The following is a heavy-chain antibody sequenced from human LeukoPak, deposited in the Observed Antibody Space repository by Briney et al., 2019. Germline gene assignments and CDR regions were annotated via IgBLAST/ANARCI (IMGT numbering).Heavy chain of an antibody. CDR1: GFTFSSYE. CDR3: AKDRRIVATIGLDY. Sequence: GGSLRLSCAASGFTFSSYEMNWVRQAPGKGLEWVSYISSSGSTIYYADSVKGRFTISRDNSKNTLYLQMNSLRAEDTAVYYCAKDRRIVATIGLDYWGQGTLVTVSS. V-gene: IGHV3-48*03. D-gene: IGHD5-12*01. CDR2: ISSSGSTI. J-gene: IGHJ4*02.